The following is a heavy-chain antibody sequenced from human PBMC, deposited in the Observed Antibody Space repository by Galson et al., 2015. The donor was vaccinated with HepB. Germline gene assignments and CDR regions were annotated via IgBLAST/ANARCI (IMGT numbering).Heavy chain of an antibody. Sequence: SLRLSCAASGFTFSSYGMHWVRQAPGKGLEWVTFVQYDGSNKYYVDSVKGRFTISRDNSKNTLYLQMNSLRAEDTAVYYCAKSFSYGLDYWGQGTLVTVSA. CDR1: GFTFSSYG. J-gene: IGHJ4*02. V-gene: IGHV3-30*02. D-gene: IGHD5-18*01. CDR2: VQYDGSNK. CDR3: AKSFSYGLDY.